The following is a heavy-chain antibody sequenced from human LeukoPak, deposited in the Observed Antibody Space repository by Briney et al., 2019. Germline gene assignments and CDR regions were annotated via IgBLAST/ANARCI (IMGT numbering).Heavy chain of an antibody. J-gene: IGHJ4*02. D-gene: IGHD1-26*01. CDR2: ISYDGSNT. CDR1: GFTFRNYG. CDR3: ASLRYSASYYADY. Sequence: GGSLRLSCAASGFTFRNYGMHWVRQAPGKGLEWVAIISYDGSNTYYADSVKGRFTISRDNSKNTLYLQMNSLRAEDTAMYYCASLRYSASYYADYRGQGTLVTVSS. V-gene: IGHV3-30*03.